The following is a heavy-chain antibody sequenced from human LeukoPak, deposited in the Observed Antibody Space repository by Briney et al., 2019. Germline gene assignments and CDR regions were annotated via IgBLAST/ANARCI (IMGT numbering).Heavy chain of an antibody. CDR3: TTGQIEWELSFDY. Sequence: GGSLRLSCAASGVTFSSYAMSGGREAPGGGRGWGSAISGSGGSTYYADSVKGRFTISTDNSKTTLYLQMNSLRAADTAVYCCTTGQIEWELSFDYWGQGPLVTVSS. CDR2: ISGSGGST. D-gene: IGHD1-26*01. CDR1: GVTFSSYA. J-gene: IGHJ4*02. V-gene: IGHV3-23*01.